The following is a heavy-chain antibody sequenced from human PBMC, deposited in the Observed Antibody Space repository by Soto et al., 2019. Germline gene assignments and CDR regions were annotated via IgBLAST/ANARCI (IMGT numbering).Heavy chain of an antibody. D-gene: IGHD2-2*01. CDR2: INPSGGSS. CDR1: GYTFTSYY. J-gene: IGHJ3*02. CDR3: ARDRHYCSSTSCYADAFDI. V-gene: IGHV1-46*03. Sequence: ASVKVACKASGYTFTSYYMHWVLQAPGQGLEWMGIINPSGGSSTYAQKFQGRVTMTRDTSTSTVYMELSSLRSEDTAVYYCARDRHYCSSTSCYADAFDIWGQGTMVTVSS.